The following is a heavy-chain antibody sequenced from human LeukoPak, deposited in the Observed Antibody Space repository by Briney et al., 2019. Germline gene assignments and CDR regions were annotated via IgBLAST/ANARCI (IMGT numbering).Heavy chain of an antibody. J-gene: IGHJ4*02. Sequence: SGTLSLTCAVSGGSISSSNWWSWVRQPAGKGLEWIGRIYTSGSTNYNPSLKSRVTMSVDTSKNQFSLKLSSVTAADTAVYYCARVTQSGVAVAEIWGQGTLVTVSS. D-gene: IGHD6-19*01. V-gene: IGHV4-4*02. CDR2: IYTSGST. CDR1: GGSISSSNW. CDR3: ARVTQSGVAVAEI.